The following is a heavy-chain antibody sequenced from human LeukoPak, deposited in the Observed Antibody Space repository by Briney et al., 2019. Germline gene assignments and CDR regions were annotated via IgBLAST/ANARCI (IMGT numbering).Heavy chain of an antibody. Sequence: SETLSLTCTVSGGSISSGDYYWGWIRQPPGKGLEWIGYIYYSGSTYYNPSLKSRVTISIDTSKNQFSLKLSSVTAADTAVYYCARHFYDSSGTDYWGQGTLVTVSS. V-gene: IGHV4-39*01. CDR3: ARHFYDSSGTDY. CDR1: GGSISSGDYY. D-gene: IGHD3-22*01. J-gene: IGHJ4*02. CDR2: IYYSGST.